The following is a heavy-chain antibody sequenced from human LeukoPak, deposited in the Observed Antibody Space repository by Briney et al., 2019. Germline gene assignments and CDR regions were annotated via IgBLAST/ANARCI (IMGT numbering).Heavy chain of an antibody. CDR1: GFTFSSYG. Sequence: QTGGSLRLSCAASGFTFSSYGMHWVRQAPGKGLEWVAVISYDGSNKYYADSVKGRFTISRDNSKDTLYLQMNSLRAEDTAVYYCAKDAGPAYSSSWFDYWGQGTLVTVSS. CDR3: AKDAGPAYSSSWFDY. D-gene: IGHD6-13*01. J-gene: IGHJ4*02. CDR2: ISYDGSNK. V-gene: IGHV3-30*18.